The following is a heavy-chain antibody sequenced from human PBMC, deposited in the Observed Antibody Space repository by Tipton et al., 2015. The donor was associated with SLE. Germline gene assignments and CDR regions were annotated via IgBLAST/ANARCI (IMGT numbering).Heavy chain of an antibody. D-gene: IGHD3-3*01. CDR1: GGSISGGGYS. J-gene: IGHJ6*02. Sequence: TLSLTCTVSGGSISGGGYSWSWIRQSPGKGLEWIGSLYQSGSIHYNPSLENRVTISVDRSKNQFSLSLSSVTAADTAVYYCARGRLLEWLSTYYYYYGMDVWGHGTTVTVSS. V-gene: IGHV4-30-2*06. CDR3: ARGRLLEWLSTYYYYYGMDV. CDR2: LYQSGSI.